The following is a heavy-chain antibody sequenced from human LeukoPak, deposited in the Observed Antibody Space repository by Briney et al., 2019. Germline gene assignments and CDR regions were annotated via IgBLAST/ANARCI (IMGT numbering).Heavy chain of an antibody. Sequence: PSETLSLTCTVSGGSISSSSYYWGWIRQPPRKGLEWIGSIYYSGSTYYHPSLKSRVTISLDTSKNQFSLKLSSVTAAGTAVYYCAGHHPRNTVDFWGQGTLVTVSS. D-gene: IGHD2/OR15-2a*01. J-gene: IGHJ4*02. CDR2: IYYSGST. CDR3: AGHHPRNTVDF. V-gene: IGHV4-39*01. CDR1: GGSISSSSYY.